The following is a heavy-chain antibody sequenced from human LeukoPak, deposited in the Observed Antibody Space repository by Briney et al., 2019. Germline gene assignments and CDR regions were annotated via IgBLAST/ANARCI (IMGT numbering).Heavy chain of an antibody. D-gene: IGHD3-10*01. Sequence: GGSLRLSCAASGFTFSSYAMSWVRQAPGKGLEWVSAISGSGGSTYYADSVKGRFTISRDNSKNTLYLQMNCLRAEDTAVYYCAKSMVRENWFDPWGQGTLVTVSS. J-gene: IGHJ5*02. CDR2: ISGSGGST. CDR3: AKSMVRENWFDP. V-gene: IGHV3-23*01. CDR1: GFTFSSYA.